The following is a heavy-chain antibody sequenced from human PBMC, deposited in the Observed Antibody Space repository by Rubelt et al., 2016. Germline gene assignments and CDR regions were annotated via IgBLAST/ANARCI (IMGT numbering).Heavy chain of an antibody. V-gene: IGHV3-33*05. J-gene: IGHJ5*02. CDR2: ISYDGSNK. Sequence: GKGLEWVTVISYDGSNKYYADSVRGRFTISRDNSKNTLYLQMNSLRAEDTAVYYCARDRSYPQNWFDPWGQGTLVTVSS. CDR3: ARDRSYPQNWFDP. D-gene: IGHD1-26*01.